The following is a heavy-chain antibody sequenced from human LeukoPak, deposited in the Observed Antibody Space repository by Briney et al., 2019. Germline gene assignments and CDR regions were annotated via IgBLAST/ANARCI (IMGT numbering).Heavy chain of an antibody. CDR3: ARDPNIVATITLRAFDM. D-gene: IGHD5-12*01. CDR1: GGSISNYY. J-gene: IGHJ3*02. Sequence: SETLSLTCTVSGGSISNYYWNWIRQPPGKGLEWIGYIYYSGSTNYNPSLKSRVTISVDKSKNQFSLKLSSVTAADTAIYYCARDPNIVATITLRAFDMWGQGTMVTVSS. V-gene: IGHV4-59*12. CDR2: IYYSGST.